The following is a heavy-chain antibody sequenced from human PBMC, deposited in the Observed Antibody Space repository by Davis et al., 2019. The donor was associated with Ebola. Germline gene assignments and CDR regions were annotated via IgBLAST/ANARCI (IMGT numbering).Heavy chain of an antibody. Sequence: ASVTVSCKAPGYTFTNYYMHCARQAPGQGLEWMGMINPNDGRTIYAQKFQGRVTVTRDTSTTTVYMDLSSLRSEDTALYYCTTPGGQDSGYDVFDIWGQGTMVTVSS. V-gene: IGHV1-46*03. J-gene: IGHJ3*02. CDR3: TTPGGQDSGYDVFDI. D-gene: IGHD5-12*01. CDR1: GYTFTNYY. CDR2: INPNDGRT.